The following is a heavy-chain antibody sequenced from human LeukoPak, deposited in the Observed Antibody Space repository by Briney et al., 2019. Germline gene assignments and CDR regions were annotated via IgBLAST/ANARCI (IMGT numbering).Heavy chain of an antibody. Sequence: GGSLRLSCAASGFTFSNYWMSWVRQAPGKGLEWLANMKQEGGVKYYVDSVRGRFTISRDNAKNSLYLQMDSLRAEDTAVYYCARSTTVTYPIWGQGTMVTVSS. J-gene: IGHJ3*02. V-gene: IGHV3-7*01. D-gene: IGHD4-17*01. CDR3: ARSTTVTYPI. CDR1: GFTFSNYW. CDR2: MKQEGGVK.